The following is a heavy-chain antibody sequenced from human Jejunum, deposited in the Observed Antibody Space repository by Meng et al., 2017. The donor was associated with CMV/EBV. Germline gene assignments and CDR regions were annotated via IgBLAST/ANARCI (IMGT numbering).Heavy chain of an antibody. CDR2: VSENGANT. D-gene: IGHD2-15*01. J-gene: IGHJ4*02. CDR3: AKSPGSCSDGSCYPRD. Sequence: QAPGKGLEWVSLVSENGANTDYADSVKGRFTISRDNSKNTLYLQMNGLRAEDTAVYYCAKSPGSCSDGSCYPRDWGQGALVTVSS. V-gene: IGHV3-23*01.